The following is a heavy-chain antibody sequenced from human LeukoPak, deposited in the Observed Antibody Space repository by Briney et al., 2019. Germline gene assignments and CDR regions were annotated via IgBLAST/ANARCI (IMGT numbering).Heavy chain of an antibody. CDR3: ARRSAGYDY. V-gene: IGHV3-64*01. D-gene: IGHD3-22*01. CDR2: LSSNGYNT. J-gene: IGHJ4*02. CDR1: GFSASTST. Sequence: GGSLRLSCAASGFSASTSTMHWVRQAPRKGLECVSALSSNGYNTYYANSVRDRFTISRDSSKNTLYLQMDSLRPEDMAVYYCARRSAGYDYWGQGTLVTVSS.